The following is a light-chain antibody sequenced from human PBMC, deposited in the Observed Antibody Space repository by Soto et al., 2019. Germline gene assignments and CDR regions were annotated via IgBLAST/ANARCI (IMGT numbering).Light chain of an antibody. J-gene: IGKJ1*01. CDR1: QSVSSY. V-gene: IGKV3-11*01. CDR2: EAS. Sequence: EIVLTQSPATLSLSPGERATLSCRASQSVSSYLAWYQQKPGQAPRLLIHEASNRATGIPARFSGSGSGTDFTLTISSLGPEDFAIYYCQQRSSWPPSFGQGTKVDIK. CDR3: QQRSSWPPS.